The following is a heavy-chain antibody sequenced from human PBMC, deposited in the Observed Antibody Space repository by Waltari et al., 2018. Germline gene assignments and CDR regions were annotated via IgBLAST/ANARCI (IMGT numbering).Heavy chain of an antibody. CDR3: ARKALGGFGEFNYFDP. Sequence: QVQLQDSGPGLVKPSETLSLTCPVSGGSIRSYYWNWIRQPAGKGLEWIGRIYGSGSTYYNPSLKSRVTMSVDTSRNQFFLKLNSVTAADTAVYFCARKALGGFGEFNYFDPWGQGILVTVSS. J-gene: IGHJ5*02. CDR2: IYGSGST. CDR1: GGSIRSYY. D-gene: IGHD3-10*01. V-gene: IGHV4-4*07.